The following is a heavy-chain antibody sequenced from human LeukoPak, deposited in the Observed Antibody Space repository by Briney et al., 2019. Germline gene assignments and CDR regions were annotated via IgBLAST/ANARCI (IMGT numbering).Heavy chain of an antibody. V-gene: IGHV3-53*01. CDR1: GFTVSSDY. Sequence: GGSLRLSCAASGFTVSSDYMNWVRQAPGKGLEWVSVICSGGSTYYADSVKGRLTISRDKSKNTLSVQMNSLRAEDTAVYYCARDQLDFLNFDAFDIWGQGTKVTVSS. D-gene: IGHD2/OR15-2a*01. CDR2: ICSGGST. CDR3: ARDQLDFLNFDAFDI. J-gene: IGHJ3*02.